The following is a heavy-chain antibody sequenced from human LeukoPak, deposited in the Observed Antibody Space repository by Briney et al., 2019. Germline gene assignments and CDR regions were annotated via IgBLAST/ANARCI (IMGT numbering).Heavy chain of an antibody. CDR3: AIRNHYYDSSGYYYVWAFDI. Sequence: SGTLSLTCAVSGGSISSSNWWSWVRQPPGKGLEWIGEIYHSGSTNYNPSLKSRVTISVDKSKNQFSLKLSSVTAADTAVYYCAIRNHYYDSSGYYYVWAFDIWGQGTMVTVSS. V-gene: IGHV4-4*02. J-gene: IGHJ3*02. CDR1: GGSISSSNW. D-gene: IGHD3-22*01. CDR2: IYHSGST.